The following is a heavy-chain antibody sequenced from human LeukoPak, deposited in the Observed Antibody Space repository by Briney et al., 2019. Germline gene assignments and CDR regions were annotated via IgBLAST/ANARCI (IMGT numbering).Heavy chain of an antibody. J-gene: IGHJ3*02. CDR1: GFTFSDYY. Sequence: GGSLRLACAASGFTFSDYYVSWVRQAPGGGLEWVSAISGSGGSTYYADSVKGRLTISTDNSKNTLYLQMNSLRAEETAVYYCAKVPKLLGFGADAFDIWGQGTMVTVSS. CDR2: ISGSGGST. CDR3: AKVPKLLGFGADAFDI. D-gene: IGHD3-10*01. V-gene: IGHV3-23*01.